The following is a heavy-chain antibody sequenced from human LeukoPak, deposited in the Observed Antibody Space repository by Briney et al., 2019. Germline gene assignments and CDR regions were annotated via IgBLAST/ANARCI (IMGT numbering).Heavy chain of an antibody. CDR1: GFTFSRYS. CDR3: ARAGDSSGYYGDY. V-gene: IGHV3-21*01. CDR2: ISSHSTYI. J-gene: IGHJ4*02. D-gene: IGHD3-22*01. Sequence: GGTQSLFCAASGFTFSRYSMNWVRQAPGKGLEWVSSISSHSTYIYYADLAKGRFTISRDNANNSLYLQMNSLRAEDTAVYYCARAGDSSGYYGDYWGQGTLVTVSS.